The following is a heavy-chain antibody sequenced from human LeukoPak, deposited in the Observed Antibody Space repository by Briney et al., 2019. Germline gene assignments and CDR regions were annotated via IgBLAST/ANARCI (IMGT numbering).Heavy chain of an antibody. CDR1: GGSISSYY. CDR2: IYYSGST. D-gene: IGHD3-10*01. J-gene: IGHJ3*02. Sequence: SETLSLTCTVSGGSISSYYCSWIRQPPGKGLEWIGYIYYSGSTNYNPSLKSRVTISVDTSKNQFSLKLSSVTAADTAVYYCARAAPWFGEFDAFDIWGQRTMVTVSS. CDR3: ARAAPWFGEFDAFDI. V-gene: IGHV4-59*01.